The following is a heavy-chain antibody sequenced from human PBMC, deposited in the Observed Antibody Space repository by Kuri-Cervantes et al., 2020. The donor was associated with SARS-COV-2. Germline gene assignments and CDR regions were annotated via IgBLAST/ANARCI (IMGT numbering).Heavy chain of an antibody. CDR3: ARKVGGGDLYYYGMDA. Sequence: GSLRLSCAVSGGSISSSNWWSWVRQPPGKGLEWIGEIYHSGSTNYNPSLKSRVTISVDKSKNQFSLKLSSVTAADTAVYYCARKVGGGDLYYYGMDAWGQGTTVTVSS. V-gene: IGHV4-4*02. CDR2: IYHSGST. D-gene: IGHD4-17*01. CDR1: GGSISSSNW. J-gene: IGHJ6*02.